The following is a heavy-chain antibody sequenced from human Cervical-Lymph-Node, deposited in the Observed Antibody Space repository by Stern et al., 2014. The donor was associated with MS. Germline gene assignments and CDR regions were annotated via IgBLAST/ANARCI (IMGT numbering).Heavy chain of an antibody. Sequence: QVQLVESGADVKKPGASVRVSCKTSGYAFTDFYLHWVRQAPGQGLEWLGWVNPNSGGTNYAQKFQGRVTMTVDTSTNTSYMELRRLTSDDTAVYYCAKYGDYYTSNWFDPWGQGTLITVSS. CDR1: GYAFTDFY. CDR3: AKYGDYYTSNWFDP. V-gene: IGHV1-2*02. J-gene: IGHJ5*02. D-gene: IGHD3-10*01. CDR2: VNPNSGGT.